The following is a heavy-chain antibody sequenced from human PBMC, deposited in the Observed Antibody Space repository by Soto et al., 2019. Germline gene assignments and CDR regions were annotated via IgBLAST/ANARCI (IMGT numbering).Heavy chain of an antibody. CDR3: ATFTTGTIHFDY. J-gene: IGHJ4*02. D-gene: IGHD1-1*01. CDR1: GYTFTGYY. CDR2: INPNSGGT. Sequence: GASVKVSCKASGYTFTGYYMHWVRQAPGQGLEWMGWINPNSGGTNYAQKFQGRVTMTRDTSISTAYMDVRSLHSDDTAVYYCATFTTGTIHFDYWGQGTQVTVSS. V-gene: IGHV1-2*02.